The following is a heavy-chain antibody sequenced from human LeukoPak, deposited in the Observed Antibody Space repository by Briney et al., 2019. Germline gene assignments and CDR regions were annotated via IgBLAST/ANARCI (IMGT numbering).Heavy chain of an antibody. J-gene: IGHJ4*02. D-gene: IGHD6-19*01. CDR3: TREYGSGWSGAGF. CDR1: GGSISSYY. V-gene: IGHV4-59*01. CDR2: INYSGST. Sequence: KTSETLSLTCTVSGGSISSYYWSWIRQPPGKGLEWIGYINYSGSTNYNPSLESRVTISVDTSKNQFSLKLSSVTAADTAVYYCTREYGSGWSGAGFWGQGTLVTVSS.